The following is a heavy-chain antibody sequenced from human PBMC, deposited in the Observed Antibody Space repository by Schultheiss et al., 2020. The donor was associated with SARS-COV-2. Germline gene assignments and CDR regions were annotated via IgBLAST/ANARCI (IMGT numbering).Heavy chain of an antibody. CDR3: AKGPRGYSYGIRVFDY. CDR2: ISYDGSNK. Sequence: GGSLRLSCAASGFTFSSYSMNWVRQAPGKGLEWVAVISYDGSNKYYADSVKGRFTISRDNSKNTLYLQMNSLRAEDTAVYYCAKGPRGYSYGIRVFDYWGQGTLVTVSS. V-gene: IGHV3-30*18. J-gene: IGHJ4*02. D-gene: IGHD5-18*01. CDR1: GFTFSSYS.